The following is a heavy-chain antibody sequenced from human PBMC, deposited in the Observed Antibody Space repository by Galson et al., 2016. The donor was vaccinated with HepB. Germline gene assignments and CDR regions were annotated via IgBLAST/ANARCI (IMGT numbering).Heavy chain of an antibody. V-gene: IGHV3-33*06. CDR1: GVTFSSYG. J-gene: IGHJ4*02. Sequence: SLRLSCAASGVTFSSYGMHWVRQAPGKGLEGVAVRWYDGSHKDYADSVKGRFTISRDNSKNTLHLQMNSLRAEDTAVYYCAKDPTRLLEAGRLDSWGQGTLVTVSS. CDR3: AKDPTRLLEAGRLDS. CDR2: RWYDGSHK. D-gene: IGHD6-19*01.